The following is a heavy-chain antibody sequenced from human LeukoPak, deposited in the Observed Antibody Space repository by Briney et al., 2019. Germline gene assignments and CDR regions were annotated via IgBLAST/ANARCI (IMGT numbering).Heavy chain of an antibody. CDR3: ARGLYGSDSY. CDR2: IHHSGST. V-gene: IGHV4-4*02. CDR1: GASVSSSNW. J-gene: IGHJ4*02. D-gene: IGHD6-19*01. Sequence: TSETLSLTCAVSGASVSSSNWWIWVRQPPKKGLGWIGEIHHSGSTSYNPSLKSRVTMSVDTSKNQISLRLSSVTAADTAVYYCARGLYGSDSYWGQGNLVTVSS.